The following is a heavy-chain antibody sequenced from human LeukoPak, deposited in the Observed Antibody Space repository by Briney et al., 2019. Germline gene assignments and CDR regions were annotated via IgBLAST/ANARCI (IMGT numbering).Heavy chain of an antibody. D-gene: IGHD2-15*01. CDR2: IYTSGST. CDR3: ARVSYCSGGSCYRVSWFDP. J-gene: IGHJ5*02. Sequence: SQTLSLTCTVSGGSISSGSYYWSWIRQPAGTGLEWIGRIYTSGSTNYNPSLKSRVTISVDTSKNQFSLKLSSVTAADTAVYYCARVSYCSGGSCYRVSWFDPWGQGTLVTVSS. CDR1: GGSISSGSYY. V-gene: IGHV4-61*02.